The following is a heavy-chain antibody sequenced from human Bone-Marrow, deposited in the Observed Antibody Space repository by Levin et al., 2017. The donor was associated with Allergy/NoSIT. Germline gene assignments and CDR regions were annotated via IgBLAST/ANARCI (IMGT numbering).Heavy chain of an antibody. CDR2: INHSGST. V-gene: IGHV4-34*01. CDR1: GGSFSGYY. Sequence: SQTLSLTCAVYGGSFSGYYWSWIRQPPGKGLEWIGEINHSGSTNYNPSLKSRVTISVDTSKNQFSLKLSSVTAADTAVYYCARAPELGVLMVYAPLPYYYYGMDVWGQGTTVTVSS. J-gene: IGHJ6*02. CDR3: ARAPELGVLMVYAPLPYYYYGMDV. D-gene: IGHD2-8*01.